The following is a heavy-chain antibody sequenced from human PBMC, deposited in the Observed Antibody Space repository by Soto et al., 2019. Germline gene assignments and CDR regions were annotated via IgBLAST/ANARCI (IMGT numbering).Heavy chain of an antibody. V-gene: IGHV3-21*01. CDR2: ISSSSSYI. CDR1: GFTFSSYS. Sequence: PGGSLRLSCAASGFTFSSYSMNWVRQAPGKGLEWVSSISSSSSYIYYADSVKGRFTISRDNAKNSLYLQMNSLRAEDTAVYYCARDTAMVVAGRPHWGQGTLVTVSS. D-gene: IGHD5-18*01. CDR3: ARDTAMVVAGRPH. J-gene: IGHJ4*02.